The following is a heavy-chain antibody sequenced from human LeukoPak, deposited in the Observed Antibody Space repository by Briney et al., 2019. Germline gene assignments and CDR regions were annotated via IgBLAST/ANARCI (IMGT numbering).Heavy chain of an antibody. CDR2: ISGSGGST. J-gene: IGHJ6*02. CDR1: GFPFSSYA. CDR3: AKSFRISANYGMDV. V-gene: IGHV3-23*01. Sequence: GGSLRLSRAASGFPFSSYAMSWVRQAPGKGLEWVSAISGSGGSTYYAESVKGRFTISRDNSNNTLYLLMNSLRPEDTAVYYCAKSFRISANYGMDVWGQGTTVTVSS.